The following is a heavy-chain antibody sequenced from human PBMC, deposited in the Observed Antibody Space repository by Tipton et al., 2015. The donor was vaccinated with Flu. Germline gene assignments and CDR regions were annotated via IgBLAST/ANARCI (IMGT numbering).Heavy chain of an antibody. Sequence: VQSGGSLRLSCAASGFSFSTYAMGWVRQAPGERLQWVATISGRGDKTYYADSSKGRFTISRDNSNNTVYLQMASLRTDDTAVYYCAKSPSVIAPISLRFWYFDFWGRGTLVTVSS. CDR3: AKSPSVIAPISLRFWYFDF. D-gene: IGHD5/OR15-5a*01. CDR1: GFSFSTYA. V-gene: IGHV3-23*01. J-gene: IGHJ2*01. CDR2: ISGRGDKT.